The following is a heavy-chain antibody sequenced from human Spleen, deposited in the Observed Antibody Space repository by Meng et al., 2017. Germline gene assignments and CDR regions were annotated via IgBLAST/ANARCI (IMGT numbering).Heavy chain of an antibody. CDR2: IHPNSGGT. V-gene: IGHV1-2*02. CDR1: GYTFTGYY. CDR3: ARAIVGSTGSQY. Sequence: ASVKVSCKASGYTFTGYYLHWVRQAPGQGLEWMGWIHPNSGGTNYAQKFQDRVTMTRDTSINTAYMELSSLTSDDTAVYYCARAIVGSTGSQYWGQGTLVTVSS. J-gene: IGHJ1*01. D-gene: IGHD1-26*01.